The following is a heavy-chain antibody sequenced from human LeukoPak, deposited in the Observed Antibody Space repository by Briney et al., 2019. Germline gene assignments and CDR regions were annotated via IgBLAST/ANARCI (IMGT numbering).Heavy chain of an antibody. CDR2: SNPSDGST. Sequence: GASVKVSCKASGYIFTTYYISWVRQAPGQGLEWMGISNPSDGSTIYAQKFQGRVTMTRDTTTSTVYMELSSLRSEDTAVYYCARDIVGVTRGVFDFWGQGTLVTVSS. J-gene: IGHJ4*02. CDR3: ARDIVGVTRGVFDF. D-gene: IGHD1-26*01. CDR1: GYIFTTYY. V-gene: IGHV1-46*01.